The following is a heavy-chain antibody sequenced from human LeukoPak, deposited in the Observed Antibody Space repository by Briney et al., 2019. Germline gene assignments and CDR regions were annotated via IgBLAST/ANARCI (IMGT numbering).Heavy chain of an antibody. CDR2: FDLEDGET. CDR3: ASQQGGSSAFDY. J-gene: IGHJ4*02. D-gene: IGHD1-26*01. CDR1: GSTVTELS. V-gene: IGHV1-24*01. Sequence: ASVKVSCKISGSTVTELSIHWVRQAPGKGLQWMGSFDLEDGETFYEEKFEGRVTMTEDSSTDTAYMELSILRTEDTAMYYCASQQGGSSAFDYWGQGTLVTVSS.